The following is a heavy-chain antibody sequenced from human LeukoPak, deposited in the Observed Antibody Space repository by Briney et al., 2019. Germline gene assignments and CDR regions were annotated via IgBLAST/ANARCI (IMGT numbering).Heavy chain of an antibody. J-gene: IGHJ4*02. Sequence: PGGSLRLSCAASGFTVSSNYMSWVRQAPGKGLEWVSVIYSGGSTSYADSVKGRFTISRDNSKNTLYLQMNSLRAEDTAVYYCARSFDGQPDYWGQGTLVTVSS. CDR1: GFTVSSNY. CDR3: ARSFDGQPDY. D-gene: IGHD2/OR15-2a*01. CDR2: IYSGGST. V-gene: IGHV3-53*01.